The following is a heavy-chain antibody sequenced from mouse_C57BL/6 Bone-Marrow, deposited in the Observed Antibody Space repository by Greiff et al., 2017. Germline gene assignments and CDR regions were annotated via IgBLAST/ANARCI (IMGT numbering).Heavy chain of an antibody. V-gene: IGHV1-63*01. D-gene: IGHD2-3*01. J-gene: IGHJ4*01. Sequence: QVHVKQSGAELVRPGTSVKMSCKASGYTFTNYWIGWAKQRPGNGLEWIGDIYSGGGYTNYNAKFKGKATLTADKSPSTAYMQFISLTSEDSAIYYCARYDGYYDSMDYWGQGTSVTGSS. CDR1: GYTFTNYW. CDR2: IYSGGGYT. CDR3: ARYDGYYDSMDY.